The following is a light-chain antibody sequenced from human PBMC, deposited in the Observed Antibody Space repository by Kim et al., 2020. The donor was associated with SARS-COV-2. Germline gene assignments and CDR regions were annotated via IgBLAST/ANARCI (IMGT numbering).Light chain of an antibody. V-gene: IGKV3-15*01. CDR1: QSVSN. Sequence: ELVMTQSPATLSVSAGERATLSCRASQSVSNIAWYQQKPGQAPRVLIYDTSTRATGIPVRFSGSGSGTDFTLTITSLQSEDFAVYYCQSYNNWLPVSFGQVTKLEIK. CDR2: DTS. J-gene: IGKJ2*03. CDR3: QSYNNWLPVS.